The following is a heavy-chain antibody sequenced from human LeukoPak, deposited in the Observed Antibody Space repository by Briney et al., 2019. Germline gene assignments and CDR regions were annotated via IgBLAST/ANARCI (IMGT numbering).Heavy chain of an antibody. Sequence: PSETLSLTCTVSGGSISSSSYYWGWIRQPPGKGLEWIGSIYYSGSTYYNPSLKSRVTISVDTSKNQFSLKLSSVTAADTAVYYCARLGPDQDTATYYFDYWGQGTLVTVSS. V-gene: IGHV4-39*01. CDR2: IYYSGST. CDR3: ARLGPDQDTATYYFDY. D-gene: IGHD5-18*01. J-gene: IGHJ4*02. CDR1: GGSISSSSYY.